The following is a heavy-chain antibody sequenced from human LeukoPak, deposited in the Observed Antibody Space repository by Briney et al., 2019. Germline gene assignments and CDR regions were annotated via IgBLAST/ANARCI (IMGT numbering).Heavy chain of an antibody. D-gene: IGHD3-22*01. J-gene: IGHJ6*03. CDR2: TSYSGST. CDR1: VGSISSGRYY. CDR3: ARISRPADRTVGPYYMDV. Sequence: SETLSLTCSVSVGSISSGRYYWGWIRQPPGKGLEWIGSTSYSGSTYYNPSLKSRVTISVDTSKNQFSLKVSSVTAADTAVYYCARISRPADRTVGPYYMDVWGKGTTVTVSS. V-gene: IGHV4-39*01.